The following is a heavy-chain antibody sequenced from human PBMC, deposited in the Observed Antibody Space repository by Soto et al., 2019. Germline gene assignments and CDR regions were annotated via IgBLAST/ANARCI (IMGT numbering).Heavy chain of an antibody. Sequence: GGPLRLSCAASGFIFENYGMSWVRQAPGKGLEWISSISGSGFKKYYADSVKGRFTISRDNSKSTVYLELNNLSAEDTAVYPCAKNQGVELVPLATVDWFDPWGQGSVVTVSS. CDR1: GFIFENYG. V-gene: IGHV3-23*01. J-gene: IGHJ5*02. D-gene: IGHD1-26*01. CDR2: ISGSGFKK. CDR3: AKNQGVELVPLATVDWFDP.